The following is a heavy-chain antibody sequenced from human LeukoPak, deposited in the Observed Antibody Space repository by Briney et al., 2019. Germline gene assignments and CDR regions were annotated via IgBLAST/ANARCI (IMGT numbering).Heavy chain of an antibody. CDR2: ISYDGSNK. CDR1: GFTFTSYA. CDR3: ARGRYCSGGTCYSYFHYYGMDV. J-gene: IGHJ6*04. Sequence: GSLRLSCAASGFTFTSYAMHWVRQAPGKGLEWVAVISYDGSNKYYADSVKGQFTISRDNSKNTLYLQMNRLRPEDTAVYYCARGRYCSGGTCYSYFHYYGMDVWAKGPRSPSPQ. V-gene: IGHV3-30*04. D-gene: IGHD2-15*01.